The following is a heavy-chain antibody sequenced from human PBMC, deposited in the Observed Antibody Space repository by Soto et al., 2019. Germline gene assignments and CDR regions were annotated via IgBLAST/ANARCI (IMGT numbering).Heavy chain of an antibody. V-gene: IGHV3-15*07. CDR2: IKSKTDGGTT. J-gene: IGHJ4*02. CDR3: TTGPSLWFWDRRVYFDY. CDR1: GFTYSNAW. Sequence: PGGSLRLSCAASGFTYSNAWMNWVRQAPGKGLEWVGRIKSKTDGGTTDYAAPVKGRFTISRDDSKNTLYLHMNSLKTEDTAVYYCTTGPSLWFWDRRVYFDYWGQGT. D-gene: IGHD3-10*01.